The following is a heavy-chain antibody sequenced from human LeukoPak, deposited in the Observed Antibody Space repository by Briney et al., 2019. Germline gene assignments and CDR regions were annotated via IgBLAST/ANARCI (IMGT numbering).Heavy chain of an antibody. CDR3: ARKAPARYSSGWYLFDY. CDR2: INHSGST. D-gene: IGHD6-19*01. J-gene: IGHJ4*02. V-gene: IGHV4-34*01. Sequence: SETLSLTCAVYGGSFSGYYWSWFRQPPGKGLEWIGEINHSGSTNYNPSLKSRVTISVDTSKNQFSLKLSSVTAADTAVYYCARKAPARYSSGWYLFDYWGQGTLVTVSS. CDR1: GGSFSGYY.